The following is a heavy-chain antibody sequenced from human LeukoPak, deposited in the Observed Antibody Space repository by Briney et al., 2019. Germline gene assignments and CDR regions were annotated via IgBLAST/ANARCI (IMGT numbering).Heavy chain of an antibody. J-gene: IGHJ3*02. Sequence: GASVKVSCKXSGYTFTSHDINWVRQATRQGLEWMGWMNPNSGNTGYAQKFQGRVTMTRNTSISTAYMELSSLRSEDTAVYYCARARWQSYYYDSRAFDIWGQGTMDTVSS. CDR2: MNPNSGNT. V-gene: IGHV1-8*01. CDR1: GYTFTSHD. CDR3: ARARWQSYYYDSRAFDI. D-gene: IGHD3-22*01.